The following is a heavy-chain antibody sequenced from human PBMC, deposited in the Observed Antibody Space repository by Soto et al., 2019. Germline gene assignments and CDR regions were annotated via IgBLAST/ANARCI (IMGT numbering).Heavy chain of an antibody. Sequence: GGSLRLSCAASGFTFSSYWMSWVRQAPGKGLEWVANIKQDGSEKYYVDSVKGRFTISRDNAKNSLYLQMNSLRAEDTAVYYCARDIGYSSGWSTDFDYPGQGTLVTVSS. J-gene: IGHJ4*02. V-gene: IGHV3-7*05. CDR2: IKQDGSEK. D-gene: IGHD6-19*01. CDR1: GFTFSSYW. CDR3: ARDIGYSSGWSTDFDY.